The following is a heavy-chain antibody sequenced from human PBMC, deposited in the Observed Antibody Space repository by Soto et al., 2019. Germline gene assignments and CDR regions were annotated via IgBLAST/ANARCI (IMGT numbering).Heavy chain of an antibody. V-gene: IGHV3-21*01. Sequence: PGGSLRLSCAASGFTFSSYSMNWVRQAPGKGLEWVSSISSSSSYIYYADSVKGRFTISRDNAKNSLYLQMNSPRAEDTAVYYCARDLGGGYKLYYYYYGMDVWGQGTTVTVSS. CDR3: ARDLGGGYKLYYYYYGMDV. CDR1: GFTFSSYS. D-gene: IGHD5-12*01. J-gene: IGHJ6*02. CDR2: ISSSSSYI.